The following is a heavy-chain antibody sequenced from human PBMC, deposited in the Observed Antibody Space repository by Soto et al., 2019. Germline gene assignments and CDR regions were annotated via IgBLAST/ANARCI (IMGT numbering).Heavy chain of an antibody. D-gene: IGHD2-15*01. V-gene: IGHV1-46*01. CDR2: INPSSGRT. CDR1: GYTFTSYS. CDR3: ARDHNFGFILYAMDV. Sequence: ASVKGSFKASGYTFTSYSMHWVRQAPGQGLEWMGIINPSSGRTSYAQNFQGRVTMTSDTSTSIVYMEMSSLKSEDTAVYYCARDHNFGFILYAMDVWGQGTTVTVSS. J-gene: IGHJ6*02.